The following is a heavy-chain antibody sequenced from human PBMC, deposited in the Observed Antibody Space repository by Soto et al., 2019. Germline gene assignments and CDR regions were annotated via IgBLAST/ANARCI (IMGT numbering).Heavy chain of an antibody. CDR3: AVGLAATEIVRH. D-gene: IGHD2-15*01. V-gene: IGHV3-30*03. J-gene: IGHJ4*02. CDR1: GFSFSNYG. Sequence: QVQLVESGGGVVQPGKSLRLSCEVSGFSFSNYGMHWVRQAPGRGLEWVAVMSYDGSARYHADSVTGRFTISRDNSKNPYYLQMNSLRGEDTAVYFCAVGLAATEIVRHWGQGTLVTVSS. CDR2: MSYDGSAR.